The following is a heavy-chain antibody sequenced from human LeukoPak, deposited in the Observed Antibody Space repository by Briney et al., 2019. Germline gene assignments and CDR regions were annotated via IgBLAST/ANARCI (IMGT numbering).Heavy chain of an antibody. Sequence: GSLRLSCAASGFTFSSYSMNWVRQAPGKGLEWVSYISSSSSTIYYADSVKGRFTISRDNAKNSLYLQMNSPRAEDTAVYYCASGVEMATITGGFDYWGQGTLVTVSS. D-gene: IGHD5-24*01. CDR3: ASGVEMATITGGFDY. CDR1: GFTFSSYS. J-gene: IGHJ4*02. CDR2: ISSSSSTI. V-gene: IGHV3-48*04.